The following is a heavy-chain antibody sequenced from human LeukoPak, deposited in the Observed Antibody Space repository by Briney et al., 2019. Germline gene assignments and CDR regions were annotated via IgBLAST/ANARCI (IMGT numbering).Heavy chain of an antibody. CDR2: ISNYNGNT. D-gene: IGHD4-17*01. CDR3: ARDASYGDSYDDFDI. Sequence: ASVKVSCKAAGSTFTSYGISWVRQAPGQGLEWRGWISNYNGNTNYAQKLQGRVTMTTDTSTSTAYMELSSLRSDDTAVYYCARDASYGDSYDDFDIWGQGTMVTVSS. V-gene: IGHV1-18*01. CDR1: GSTFTSYG. J-gene: IGHJ3*02.